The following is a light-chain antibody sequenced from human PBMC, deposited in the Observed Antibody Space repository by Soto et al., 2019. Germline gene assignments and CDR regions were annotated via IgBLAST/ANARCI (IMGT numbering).Light chain of an antibody. CDR1: QSVSSSY. CDR3: QQYGSSPYT. V-gene: IGKV3-20*01. Sequence: IVXTQXPGTXXXSXGERATLSCRASQSVSSSYLAWYQQKPGQAPRLLIYGASSRATGIPDRFSGSGSGTDFTLTISRLEPEDFAVYYCQQYGSSPYTFGQGTKLEIK. CDR2: GAS. J-gene: IGKJ2*01.